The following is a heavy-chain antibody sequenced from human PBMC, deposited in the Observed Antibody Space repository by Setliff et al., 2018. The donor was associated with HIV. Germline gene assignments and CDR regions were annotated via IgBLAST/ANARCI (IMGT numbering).Heavy chain of an antibody. J-gene: IGHJ4*02. CDR3: ARGGTVSADFDS. CDR2: TYYGGSA. V-gene: IGHV4-39*07. CDR1: RDSIRNGSYY. D-gene: IGHD6-19*01. Sequence: SETLSLTCTVSRDSIRNGSYYWGLIRQPPGKGLEWIGSTYYGGSAYYNPSFKSRVTLSVDTSENQFSLRLSSVTAADTAVYCCARGGTVSADFDSWGQGTLVTVSS.